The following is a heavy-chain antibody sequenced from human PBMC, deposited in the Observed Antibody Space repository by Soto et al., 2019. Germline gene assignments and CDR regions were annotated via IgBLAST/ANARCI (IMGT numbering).Heavy chain of an antibody. Sequence: ASVKVSCKASGYTFTSYDINWVRQATGQGLEWMGWMNPNSGNTGYAQKFQGRVTMTTNTSISTAYMELRSLRSDDTAVYYCAVLPLAAAGPLDYWGQGTLVTVSS. CDR2: MNPNSGNT. J-gene: IGHJ4*02. CDR3: AVLPLAAAGPLDY. D-gene: IGHD6-13*01. CDR1: GYTFTSYD. V-gene: IGHV1-8*01.